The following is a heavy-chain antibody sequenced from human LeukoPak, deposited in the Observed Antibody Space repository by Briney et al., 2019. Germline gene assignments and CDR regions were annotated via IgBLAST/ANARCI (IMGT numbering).Heavy chain of an antibody. Sequence: PSETLSLTCAVYGGSFSGYYWSWIRQPPGKGLEWIGEISHSGSTNYNPSLKSRVTISVDTSKNQFSLKLSSVTAADTAVYYCASHQEIVGAPSYWGQGTLVTVSS. D-gene: IGHD1-26*01. CDR2: ISHSGST. CDR1: GGSFSGYY. J-gene: IGHJ4*02. CDR3: ASHQEIVGAPSY. V-gene: IGHV4-34*01.